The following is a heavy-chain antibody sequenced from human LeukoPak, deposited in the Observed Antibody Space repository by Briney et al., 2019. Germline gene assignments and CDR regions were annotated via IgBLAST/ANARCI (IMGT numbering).Heavy chain of an antibody. CDR1: GFTFSSYA. J-gene: IGHJ6*02. D-gene: IGHD3-3*01. CDR2: ISGSGGST. CDR3: ASNYDFWSGSYYYYYDMDV. Sequence: GGSLRLSCAASGFTFSSYAMSWVRQAPGKGLEWVSAISGSGGSTYYADSVKGRFTISRDNSKNTLYLQMNSLRAEDTAVYYCASNYDFWSGSYYYYYDMDVWGQGTTVTVSS. V-gene: IGHV3-23*01.